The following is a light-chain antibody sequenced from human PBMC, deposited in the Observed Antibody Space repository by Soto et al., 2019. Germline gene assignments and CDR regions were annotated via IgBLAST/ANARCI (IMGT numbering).Light chain of an antibody. J-gene: IGKJ1*01. CDR3: HEFGSSSPWT. V-gene: IGKV3-20*01. Sequence: EIVLTQSPGTLSLSPGERATLSCRASQSVTSSYLAWYQHKRGQAPRLLIYGASNRATGIPERFSGSGSVTAFTLTISRLEPEDFGVYYCHEFGSSSPWTVGQGTKVEIK. CDR2: GAS. CDR1: QSVTSSY.